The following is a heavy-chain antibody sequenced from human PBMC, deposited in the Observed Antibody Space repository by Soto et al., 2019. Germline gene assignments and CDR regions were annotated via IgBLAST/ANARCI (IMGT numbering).Heavy chain of an antibody. V-gene: IGHV1-69*13. D-gene: IGHD6-19*01. CDR2: IIPIFGTA. J-gene: IGHJ5*02. CDR3: ASLSSGWYWFDP. Sequence: SVKVSCKASGGTFSSYAISWVRQAPGQGLEWMGGIIPIFGTANYAQKFQGRVTITADESTSTAYMELSSLRSEDTAVYYCASLSSGWYWFDPWGQGTLVTVSS. CDR1: GGTFSSYA.